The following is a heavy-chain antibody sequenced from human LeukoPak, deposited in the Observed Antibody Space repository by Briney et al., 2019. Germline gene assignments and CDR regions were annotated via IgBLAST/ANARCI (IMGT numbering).Heavy chain of an antibody. CDR1: GFTFSSYA. V-gene: IGHV3-23*01. CDR3: AKDRGVIAAAGNWFDL. D-gene: IGHD6-13*01. J-gene: IGHJ5*02. Sequence: PGGSLRLSCAASGFTFSSYAMSWVRQAPGKGMEWVSAISGSGGSTYYADSVKGRFTIPRDNSKTTLYLQMNSLRAEDTAVYYCAKDRGVIAAAGNWFDLWGQGTLVTVSS. CDR2: ISGSGGST.